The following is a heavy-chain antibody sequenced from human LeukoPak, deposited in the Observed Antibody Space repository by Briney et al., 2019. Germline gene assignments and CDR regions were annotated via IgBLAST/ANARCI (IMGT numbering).Heavy chain of an antibody. CDR1: GGSISSGSYY. D-gene: IGHD2-2*01. J-gene: IGHJ4*02. V-gene: IGHV4-61*02. Sequence: SQTLSLTCTVSGGSISSGSYYWSWIRQPAGKGLEWIGRIYTSGSTNYNPSLKSRVTISVDTSKNQFSLRLSSVTAADTAVYYCARERGGYCSSTSCYGFDYWGQGTLVTVSS. CDR3: ARERGGYCSSTSCYGFDY. CDR2: IYTSGST.